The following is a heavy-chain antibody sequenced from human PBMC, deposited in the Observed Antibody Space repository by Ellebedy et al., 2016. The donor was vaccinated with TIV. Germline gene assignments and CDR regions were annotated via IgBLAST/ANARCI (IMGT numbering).Heavy chain of an antibody. J-gene: IGHJ4*02. Sequence: AASVKVSCKASGGTFSSYAISWVRQAPGQGLEWIGWISAYNGNTDYAQKLQGRVTMTTDTSTSTAYMELRSLGSDDTAVYYCARDQGDDYVWGSYLDYWGQGTLVTSSS. CDR2: ISAYNGNT. D-gene: IGHD3-16*02. V-gene: IGHV1-18*01. CDR3: ARDQGDDYVWGSYLDY. CDR1: GGTFSSYA.